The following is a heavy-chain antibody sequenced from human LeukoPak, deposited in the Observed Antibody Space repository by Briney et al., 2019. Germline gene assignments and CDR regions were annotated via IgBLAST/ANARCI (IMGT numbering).Heavy chain of an antibody. V-gene: IGHV3-23*01. CDR1: VFIFSNYA. CDR2: ISDSGGST. D-gene: IGHD3-9*01. J-gene: IGHJ4*02. Sequence: GGSLRLSCAASVFIFSNYAMSWVREAPGKGLEWVSGISDSGGSTYYADSVQGRFTISRDNSKNTLFLQMNSLRADDTAVYYCAKGSLKFHYWGQGTLVTVSS. CDR3: AKGSLKFHY.